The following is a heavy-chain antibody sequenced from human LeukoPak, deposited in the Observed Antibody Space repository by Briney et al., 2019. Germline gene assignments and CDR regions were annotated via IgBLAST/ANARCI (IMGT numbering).Heavy chain of an antibody. CDR3: ARGDLNWKPVRYAMDV. CDR1: GFTFRSYG. D-gene: IGHD1-20*01. J-gene: IGHJ6*02. Sequence: GGSLRLSCAASGFTFRSYGMHWVRQAPGKGLEWVAGIWFDGSNKNYGDSVKDRFTISRDNSKNTLFLEMNSLRGEGTAVYYCARGDLNWKPVRYAMDVWGQGTTVTVSS. CDR2: IWFDGSNK. V-gene: IGHV3-33*01.